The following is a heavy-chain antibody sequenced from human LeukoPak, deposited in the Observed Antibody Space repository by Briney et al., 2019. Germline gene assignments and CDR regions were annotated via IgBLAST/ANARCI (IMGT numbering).Heavy chain of an antibody. CDR3: ARDPSSGSLYGMDV. CDR1: GFTFRSYW. J-gene: IGHJ6*02. D-gene: IGHD3-22*01. Sequence: GGSLRLSCAAAGFTFRSYWMHWVRQAPGKGLVWVSRIYSDGSSTIYADSVKGRFTISRDNAKNTLYLQMNSLRAEDTAVYFCARDPSSGSLYGMDVWGQGTTVTVSS. V-gene: IGHV3-74*01. CDR2: IYSDGSST.